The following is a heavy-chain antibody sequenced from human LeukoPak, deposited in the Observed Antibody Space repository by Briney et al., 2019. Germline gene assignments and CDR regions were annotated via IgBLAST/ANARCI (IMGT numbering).Heavy chain of an antibody. CDR1: GFSLSTSGV. Sequence: ESGPTLVNPTQTLTLTCTFSGFSLSTSGVCVSWIRQPPGKGLEWIGEINHSGSTNYNPSLKSRVTISVDTSKNQFSLKLSSVTAADTAVYYCARGKWTRTHWFDPWGQGTLVTVFS. CDR3: ARGKWTRTHWFDP. V-gene: IGHV4-39*07. J-gene: IGHJ5*02. D-gene: IGHD1-14*01. CDR2: INHSGST.